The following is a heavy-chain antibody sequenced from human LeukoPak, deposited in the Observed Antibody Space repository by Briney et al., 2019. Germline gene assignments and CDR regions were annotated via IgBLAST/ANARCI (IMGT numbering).Heavy chain of an antibody. CDR1: GGSFSGYY. CDR2: IYTSGST. D-gene: IGHD3-3*01. J-gene: IGHJ4*02. Sequence: SETLSLTCAVYGGSFSGYYWSWIRQPAGKGLEWIGRIYTSGSTNYNPSLKSRVTMSVDTSKNQFSLKLSSVTAADTAVYYCARGSDFWSGYYRSSVYFDYWGQGTLVTVSS. V-gene: IGHV4-59*10. CDR3: ARGSDFWSGYYRSSVYFDY.